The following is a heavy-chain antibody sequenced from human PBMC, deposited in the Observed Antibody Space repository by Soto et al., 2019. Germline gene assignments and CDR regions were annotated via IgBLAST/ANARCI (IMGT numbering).Heavy chain of an antibody. V-gene: IGHV1-69*13. CDR3: AREGMTTVNQAFGFYYYYGMDV. J-gene: IGHJ6*02. CDR2: IIPIFGTA. CDR1: GGTFSSYA. D-gene: IGHD4-4*01. Sequence: VKVSCKASGGTFSSYAISWVRQAPGQGREGMGGIIPIFGTANYAQKFQGRVTITAYESTSTAYMELSSLRSEDTAVYYCAREGMTTVNQAFGFYYYYGMDVWGQGTPVTVSS.